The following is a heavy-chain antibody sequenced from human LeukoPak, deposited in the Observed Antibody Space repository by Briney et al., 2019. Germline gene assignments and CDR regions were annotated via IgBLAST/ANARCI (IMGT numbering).Heavy chain of an antibody. CDR2: IKQDGSEK. CDR3: ARGLYGDYAADY. J-gene: IGHJ4*02. V-gene: IGHV3-7*01. CDR1: GFTFSNYW. Sequence: AGGSLRLSCAASGFTFSNYWMTWVRQAPGKGLEWVANIKQDGSEKYYVDSVKGRFTISRDNAKNSLYLQMNSLRAEDTAAFYCARGLYGDYAADYWGQGTLVTVSS. D-gene: IGHD4-17*01.